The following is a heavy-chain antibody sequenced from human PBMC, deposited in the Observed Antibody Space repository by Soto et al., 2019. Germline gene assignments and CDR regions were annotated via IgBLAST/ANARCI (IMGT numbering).Heavy chain of an antibody. J-gene: IGHJ4*02. CDR3: STSMRWQWVRQ. CDR2: IKSKTDGGTT. D-gene: IGHD6-19*01. Sequence: EVQLVESGGGLVKPGGSLRLSCAASGFTFSNAWMSWVRQAPGKGLEWVGRIKSKTDGGTTDYAAPVKGRVTTSREESRNTRYLRMGSLKAGDTAGYYCSTSMRWQWVRQWGEGTLVTV. CDR1: GFTFSNAW. V-gene: IGHV3-15*01.